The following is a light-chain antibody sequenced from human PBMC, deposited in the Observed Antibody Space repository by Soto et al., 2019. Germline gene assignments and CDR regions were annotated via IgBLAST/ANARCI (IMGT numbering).Light chain of an antibody. CDR3: CSYAGSSTYV. CDR1: SSDVGIYNL. V-gene: IGLV2-23*01. CDR2: EGS. Sequence: QSVLTQPASVSGSPGQSITISCTGTSSDVGIYNLVSWYQQHPGKAPKVMIYEGSRRPSGVSNRFSGSKSGNTASLIISGLQAEDEADYYCCSYAGSSTYVFGTGTKLTVL. J-gene: IGLJ1*01.